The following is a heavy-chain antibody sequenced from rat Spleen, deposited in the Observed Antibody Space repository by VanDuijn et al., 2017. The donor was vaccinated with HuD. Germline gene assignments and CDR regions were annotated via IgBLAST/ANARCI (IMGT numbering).Heavy chain of an antibody. D-gene: IGHD1-1*01. CDR1: GFTFSNNA. V-gene: IGHV5S13*01. CDR2: ISAAGGNS. CDR3: ARRYYSGFDY. Sequence: EVQLVESGGGLVQPGRSLKLSCVVSGFTFSNNAMAWVRQAPTKGLEWVASISAAGGNSYYRDSVKGRFTISRDNAKNTLYLQMDSLRSEDTAPYYCARRYYSGFDYWGQGVMVTVSS. J-gene: IGHJ2*01.